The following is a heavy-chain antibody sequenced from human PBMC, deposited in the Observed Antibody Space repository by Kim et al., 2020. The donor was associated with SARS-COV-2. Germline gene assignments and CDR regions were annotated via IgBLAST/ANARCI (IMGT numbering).Heavy chain of an antibody. D-gene: IGHD2-2*01. CDR1: GFTFSSYG. CDR2: ISYDGSNK. V-gene: IGHV3-30*18. J-gene: IGHJ2*01. CDR3: AKQLLRGYWYFDL. Sequence: GGSLRLSCAASGFTFSSYGMHWVRQAPGKGLEWVAVISYDGSNKYYADSVKGRFTISRDNSKNTLYLQMNSLRAEDTAVYYCAKQLLRGYWYFDLWGRGTLVTVSS.